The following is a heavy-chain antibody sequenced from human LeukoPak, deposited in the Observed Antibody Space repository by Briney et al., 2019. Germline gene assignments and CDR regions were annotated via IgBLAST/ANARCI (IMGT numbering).Heavy chain of an antibody. CDR1: GFTFSSYW. Sequence: PGGSLRLSCAASGFTFSSYWMSWVRQAPGKGLEWVANIKQDGSEKYYVDSVKGRFTISRGNAKNSLYLQMNSLRAEDTAVYYCARDPPRDFWSGYRDYWGQGTLVTVSS. CDR2: IKQDGSEK. D-gene: IGHD3-3*01. V-gene: IGHV3-7*03. J-gene: IGHJ4*02. CDR3: ARDPPRDFWSGYRDY.